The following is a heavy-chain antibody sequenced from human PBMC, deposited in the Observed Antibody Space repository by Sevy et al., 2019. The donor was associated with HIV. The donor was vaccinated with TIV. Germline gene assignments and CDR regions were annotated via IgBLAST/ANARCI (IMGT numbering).Heavy chain of an antibody. D-gene: IGHD3-10*01. Sequence: GESLKISCKGSGYSFTSYWIGWVRQMPGKGLEWMGIIYPGDSDTRDSPSFQGQVTISADKSISTAYLQWISLKASDTAMYYCARHGRITMVRGTLGYYYYYMDVWGKGTTVTVSS. CDR3: ARHGRITMVRGTLGYYYYYMDV. CDR1: GYSFTSYW. V-gene: IGHV5-51*01. CDR2: IYPGDSDT. J-gene: IGHJ6*03.